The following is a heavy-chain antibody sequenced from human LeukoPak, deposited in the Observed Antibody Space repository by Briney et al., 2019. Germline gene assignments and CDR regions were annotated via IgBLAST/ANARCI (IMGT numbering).Heavy chain of an antibody. CDR2: IKQDGSEK. Sequence: GGSLRLSCAASGFTFSSYWMSWVRQAPGKGLEWVANIKQDGSEKYYVDSVKGRFTISRDNAKNSLYLQMNSLRAEDTAVYYCARDRLTCSTSCYNVPNWFDPWGQGTLVTVSS. D-gene: IGHD2-2*02. CDR3: ARDRLTCSTSCYNVPNWFDP. J-gene: IGHJ5*02. V-gene: IGHV3-7*01. CDR1: GFTFSSYW.